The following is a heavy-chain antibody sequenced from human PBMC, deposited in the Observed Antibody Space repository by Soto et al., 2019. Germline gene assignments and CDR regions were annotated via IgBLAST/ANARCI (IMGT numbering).Heavy chain of an antibody. Sequence: EVQLLESGGGLVQPGGSLRLSCAASGFTFSDYGMNWVRQAPGKGLEWVSGTTGGGDTTYYADSVKGRFIISRDNSKSILYLQMNSLRGEDTGTYYRAKGIYGSGWPYWGQGTLVTVSS. V-gene: IGHV3-23*01. CDR1: GFTFSDYG. J-gene: IGHJ4*02. CDR3: AKGIYGSGWPY. D-gene: IGHD6-19*01. CDR2: TTGGGDTT.